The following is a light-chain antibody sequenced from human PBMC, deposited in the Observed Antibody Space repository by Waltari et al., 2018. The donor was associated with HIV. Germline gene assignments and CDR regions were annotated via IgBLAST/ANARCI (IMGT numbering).Light chain of an antibody. CDR1: QNIGPS. CDR3: QQYETYYT. J-gene: IGKJ2*01. V-gene: IGKV1-5*03. CDR2: QAS. Sequence: DIRMTQTPSILSAAVRDTVTSTCRACQNIGPSLALYQQKSGKAPALLIYQASTLQNGVSSRFSGSGSGTEFTLTITSLQRDDFATYFCQQYETYYTFGQGSRLEMK.